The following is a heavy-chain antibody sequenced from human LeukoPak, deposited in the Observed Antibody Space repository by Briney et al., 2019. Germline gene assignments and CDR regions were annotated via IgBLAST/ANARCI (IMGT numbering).Heavy chain of an antibody. CDR2: INPSGGST. D-gene: IGHD2-2*01. J-gene: IGHJ4*02. CDR1: GYTFTGYY. V-gene: IGHV1-46*01. Sequence: SVKVSCKASGYTFTGYYMHWVRQAPGQGLEWMGIINPSGGSTSYAQKFQGRVTMTRDTSTSTVYMELSSLRSEDTAVYYCATPPLYCSSTSCYLVYWGQGTLVTVSS. CDR3: ATPPLYCSSTSCYLVY.